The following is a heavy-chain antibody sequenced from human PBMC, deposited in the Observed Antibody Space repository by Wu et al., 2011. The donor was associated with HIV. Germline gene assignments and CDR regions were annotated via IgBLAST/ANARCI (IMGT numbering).Heavy chain of an antibody. CDR2: INPNSGGT. CDR3: AKEGKYCTSASCLAHFDY. Sequence: QVQLVQSGAEVKKPGASVKVSCKASGYIFTGYYMHWVRQAPGRGLEWMGWINPNSGGTSYVQKFQGRVTMTRDTSISTAYMELSRLTSDDTAVYYCAKEGKYCTSASCLAHFDYWGQGTQVTVSS. J-gene: IGHJ4*02. CDR1: GYIFTGYY. D-gene: IGHD2-2*01. V-gene: IGHV1-2*02.